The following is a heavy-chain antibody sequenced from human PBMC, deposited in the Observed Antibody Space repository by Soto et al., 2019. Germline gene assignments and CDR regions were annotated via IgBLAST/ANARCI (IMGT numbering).Heavy chain of an antibody. V-gene: IGHV4-59*01. CDR2: IYYSGST. CDR1: GGSISSYY. CDR3: ARSDRRDLYYFDY. Sequence: SETLSLTCTVSGGSISSYYWSWIRQPPGKGLEWIGYIYYSGSTNYNPSLKSRVTISVDTSKNQFSLKLSSVTAADTAVYYCARSDRRDLYYFDYWGQGTLVTVSS. J-gene: IGHJ4*02. D-gene: IGHD3-22*01.